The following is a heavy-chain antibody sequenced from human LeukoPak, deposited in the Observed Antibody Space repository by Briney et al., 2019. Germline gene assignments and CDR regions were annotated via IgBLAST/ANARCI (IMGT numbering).Heavy chain of an antibody. CDR3: ASRVAATTWDY. J-gene: IGHJ4*02. D-gene: IGHD1-26*01. CDR1: GFYFSDYT. CDR2: ISRSGRNI. Sequence: PGGSLRLSCAGAGFYFSDYTMSWVRQSPERGLEWVSSISRSGRNIYYADSVKGRFTMSRDNAKNSFYLQMNGLRGDDTAVYYCASRVAATTWDYWGQGTLVTVST. V-gene: IGHV3-21*01.